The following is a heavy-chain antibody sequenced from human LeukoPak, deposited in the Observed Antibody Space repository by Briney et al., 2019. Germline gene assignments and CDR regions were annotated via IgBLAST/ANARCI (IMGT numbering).Heavy chain of an antibody. CDR1: GDSINSSSYY. D-gene: IGHD4-23*01. CDR3: ARKASYGGIDY. V-gene: IGHV4-39*07. CDR2: IPYSGST. Sequence: PSETLSLTCTVSGDSINSSSYYWGWIRQPPGKGLEWIGSIPYSGSTYYNPSLKSRVTISVDTSKNQFSLKLSSVTAADTAVYYCARKASYGGIDYWGQGTLVTVSS. J-gene: IGHJ4*02.